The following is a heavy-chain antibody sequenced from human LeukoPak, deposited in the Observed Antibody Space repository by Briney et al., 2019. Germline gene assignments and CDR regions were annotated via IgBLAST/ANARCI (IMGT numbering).Heavy chain of an antibody. D-gene: IGHD3-22*01. J-gene: IGHJ4*02. Sequence: NPSETLSLTCTVSGGSISSSSYYWGWIRQPPGKGLEWIGSIYYSGTTNYSPSLKSRVTISVDTSKNQFSLKLSSVTAADTAVFYCARRTGTYYYDSSGYSPWRYYFDYWGQGTLVTVSS. V-gene: IGHV4-39*07. CDR3: ARRTGTYYYDSSGYSPWRYYFDY. CDR1: GGSISSSSYY. CDR2: IYYSGTT.